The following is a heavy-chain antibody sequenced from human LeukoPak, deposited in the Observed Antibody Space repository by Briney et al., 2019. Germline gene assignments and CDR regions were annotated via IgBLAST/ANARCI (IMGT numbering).Heavy chain of an antibody. V-gene: IGHV3-23*01. CDR3: VKDYRVGSSPAFGDF. Sequence: GGSLRLSCAASGFTFSSSAMSWVRQVPGKGLEWVSGISASGGSTYYADSVRGRFTISRDNSKNTLYVQMNSLRAEDTAVYYCVKDYRVGSSPAFGDFWGQGTLVTVSS. J-gene: IGHJ4*02. CDR1: GFTFSSSA. CDR2: ISASGGST. D-gene: IGHD1-26*01.